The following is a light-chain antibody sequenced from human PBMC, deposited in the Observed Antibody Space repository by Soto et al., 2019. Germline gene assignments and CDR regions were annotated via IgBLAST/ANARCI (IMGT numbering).Light chain of an antibody. CDR2: GAS. CDR1: QSVGSN. Sequence: ETVMTQSPATLSVSPGERATLSCRARQSVGSNLAWYQQKPGQAPRLLTYGASTRATGTPARFSGSGSGTEFTVTITSLQSGDFAVYYCQQYNNWRPWTFGQGTKVDIK. J-gene: IGKJ1*01. CDR3: QQYNNWRPWT. V-gene: IGKV3-15*01.